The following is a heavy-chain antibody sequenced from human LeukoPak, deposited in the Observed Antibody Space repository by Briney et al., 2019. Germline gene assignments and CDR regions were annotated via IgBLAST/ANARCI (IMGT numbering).Heavy chain of an antibody. CDR2: ITSDGSST. CDR1: GFTFSPYW. CDR3: ARARCNRASSNTESDY. Sequence: PGRSLRLSCAASGFTFSPYWMYWLRQAPGKGLVWVARITSDGSSTAYADSVKGRFTISRDNTKNTLYLQMNNLRAEDTAVYYCARARCNRASSNTESDYWGQGTLVTVSS. J-gene: IGHJ4*02. D-gene: IGHD2/OR15-2a*01. V-gene: IGHV3-74*01.